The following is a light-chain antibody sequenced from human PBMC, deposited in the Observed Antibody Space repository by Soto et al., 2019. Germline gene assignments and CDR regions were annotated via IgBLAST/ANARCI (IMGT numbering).Light chain of an antibody. V-gene: IGLV1-44*01. Sequence: QSVLTQAPSASGTPGQRVTISCSGSTSNIGDNTVNWYQQLPGTAPKLLIYNNNQRPSGVPDRFSGSKSGTSASLAISGLQSEDEADYYCAPWDDSLSGPVFGGGTKVTVL. CDR1: TSNIGDNT. CDR2: NNN. CDR3: APWDDSLSGPV. J-gene: IGLJ2*01.